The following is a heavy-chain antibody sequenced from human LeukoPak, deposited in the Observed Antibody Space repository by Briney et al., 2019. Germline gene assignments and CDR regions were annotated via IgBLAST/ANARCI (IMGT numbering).Heavy chain of an antibody. V-gene: IGHV3-23*01. CDR3: AKDSGYYYKSFDY. D-gene: IGHD3-22*01. Sequence: PGGSPRLSCAASGFTFSSYAMSWVRQAPGKGLEWVSTISGSGSSTHYADSGKGRFTISRDNSKNTLYLQMNSLRAEDTAVYYCAKDSGYYYKSFDYWGQGTLVTVSS. J-gene: IGHJ4*02. CDR1: GFTFSSYA. CDR2: ISGSGSST.